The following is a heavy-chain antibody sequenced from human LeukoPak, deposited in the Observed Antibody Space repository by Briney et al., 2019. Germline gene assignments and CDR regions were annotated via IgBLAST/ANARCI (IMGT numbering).Heavy chain of an antibody. D-gene: IGHD1-14*01. CDR1: GFTFSSYA. J-gene: IGHJ4*02. CDR2: ISNSGGTT. V-gene: IGHV3-23*01. CDR3: AKATGYLL. Sequence: PGGSLRLSCAASGFTFSSYAMSWVRQAPGEGLEWVSTISNSGGTTYYADSVKGRFTISRANSENTLYLQMNNLRAEDTAVYYCAKATGYLLWGQGTLVTVSS.